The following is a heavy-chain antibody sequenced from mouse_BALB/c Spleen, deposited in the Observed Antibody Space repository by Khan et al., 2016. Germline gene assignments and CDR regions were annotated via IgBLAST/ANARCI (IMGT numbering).Heavy chain of an antibody. Sequence: EVKLLESGGGLVQPGGSLKLSCAASGFDFSRYWMSWVRQAPGKGLEWIGEINPDSSTINSTPSLKDKFIISRDNAKNTLYLQMSKVRSEDTARYYVARQGGLRAWFAYWGQGTLVTVSA. CDR2: INPDSSTI. D-gene: IGHD2-2*01. J-gene: IGHJ3*01. V-gene: IGHV4-1*02. CDR1: GFDFSRYW. CDR3: ARQGGLRAWFAY.